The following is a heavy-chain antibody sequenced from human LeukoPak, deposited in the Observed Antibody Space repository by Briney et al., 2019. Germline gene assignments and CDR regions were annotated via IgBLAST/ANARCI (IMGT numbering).Heavy chain of an antibody. CDR2: IIPIFGTA. Sequence: GASVKVSCKASGGTFSSYAISWVRQAPGQGLEWMGGIIPIFGTANYAQKFQGRVTITADKSTSTAYMELSSLRSEDTAVYYCARGPPIASGAGWFDPWGQGTLVTVSS. J-gene: IGHJ5*02. CDR1: GGTFSSYA. CDR3: ARGPPIASGAGWFDP. V-gene: IGHV1-69*06. D-gene: IGHD3-10*01.